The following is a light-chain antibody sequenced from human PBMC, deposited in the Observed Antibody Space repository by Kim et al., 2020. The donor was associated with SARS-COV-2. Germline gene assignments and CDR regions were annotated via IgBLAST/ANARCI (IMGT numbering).Light chain of an antibody. Sequence: SYELTQPPSVSVSPGQTARITCSGDALPKKYAYWYQLKSGQAPVLVIYEDSKRPSGIPERFSGSSSGTMATLTISGAQVEDEADYYCYSTDSSGNHRVFGGGTKVTVL. CDR3: YSTDSSGNHRV. V-gene: IGLV3-10*01. CDR2: EDS. CDR1: ALPKKY. J-gene: IGLJ3*02.